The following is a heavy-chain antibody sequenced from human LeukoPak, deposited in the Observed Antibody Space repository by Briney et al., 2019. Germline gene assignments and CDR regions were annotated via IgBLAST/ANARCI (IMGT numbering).Heavy chain of an antibody. CDR3: AKDRGIAAAGSLPDY. V-gene: IGHV3-23*01. CDR1: GFTFSSHG. J-gene: IGHJ4*02. Sequence: PGGTLRLSCAASGFTFSSHGMSWVRQAPGKGLEWVSGIVGGAGGTYYADSVKGRFTISRDNSKNTLYLQMNSLRAEDTALYYSAKDRGIAAAGSLPDYWGQGTLVTVSS. CDR2: IVGGAGGT. D-gene: IGHD6-13*01.